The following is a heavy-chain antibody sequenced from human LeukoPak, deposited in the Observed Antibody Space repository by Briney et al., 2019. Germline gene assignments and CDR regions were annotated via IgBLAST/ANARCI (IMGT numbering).Heavy chain of an antibody. D-gene: IGHD2-15*01. CDR3: ARVIGWSLFDC. CDR1: GFTFTTNA. Sequence: GGSLRLSCAASGFTFTTNAMSWVRQAPGKGLEWVSAISGRTGATYYADSEKGRFTISRDNSKSTLYLQMDSLRAEDTAVYYCARVIGWSLFDCWGQGTLVTVSS. V-gene: IGHV3-23*01. CDR2: ISGRTGAT. J-gene: IGHJ4*02.